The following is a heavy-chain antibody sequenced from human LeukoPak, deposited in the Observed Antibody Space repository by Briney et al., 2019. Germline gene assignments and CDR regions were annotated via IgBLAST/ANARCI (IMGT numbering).Heavy chain of an antibody. CDR1: GGSISSYY. J-gene: IGHJ4*02. CDR3: SRDRGDGYIHYFDY. V-gene: IGHV4-59*01. D-gene: IGHD5-24*01. Sequence: SETLSLTCTVSGGSISSYYWSWIRQPPGKGLEWIGYIYYSGSTNYNPSLKSRVTISVDTSKNQFSLTLSSVAARGPPLYSLSRDRGDGYIHYFDYWGQGTLVTVSS. CDR2: IYYSGST.